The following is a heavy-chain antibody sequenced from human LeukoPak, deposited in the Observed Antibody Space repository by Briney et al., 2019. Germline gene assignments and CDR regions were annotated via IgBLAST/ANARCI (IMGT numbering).Heavy chain of an antibody. Sequence: GGSLRLSCAASGLTVSSNYVSWVRQAPGKGLEWVSVIYSGGSTFYADSVKGRFTISRDNSKNTLYLQMNSLRVEDTAVYYCARRPDYGGTPTFDYWGQGTLVTVSS. CDR3: ARRPDYGGTPTFDY. D-gene: IGHD4-23*01. J-gene: IGHJ4*02. V-gene: IGHV3-66*01. CDR1: GLTVSSNY. CDR2: IYSGGST.